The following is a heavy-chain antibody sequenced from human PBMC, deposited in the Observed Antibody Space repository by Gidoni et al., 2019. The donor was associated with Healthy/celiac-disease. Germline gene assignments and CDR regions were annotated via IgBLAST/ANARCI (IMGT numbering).Heavy chain of an antibody. CDR1: GGTFRSYA. V-gene: IGHV1-69*01. J-gene: IGHJ4*02. CDR3: ARDLVPYYYDSSGSPLLLL. Sequence: QVQLVQSGAEVKKPGSSVKVSCKASGGTFRSYAISWVRQAPGQGLEWMGGIIPIVGTANYAQKFQGRVTITADESTSTAYMELSSLRSEDTAVYYCARDLVPYYYDSSGSPLLLLWGQGTLVTVSS. CDR2: IIPIVGTA. D-gene: IGHD3-22*01.